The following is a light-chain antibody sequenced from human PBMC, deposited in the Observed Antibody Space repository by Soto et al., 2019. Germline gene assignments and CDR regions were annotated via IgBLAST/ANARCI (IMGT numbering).Light chain of an antibody. CDR3: QQRSNWPLSIT. CDR2: DAS. Sequence: EIVLTQSPATLSLSPGERATLSCRASQSVSSYLAWYQQKPGQAPRLLIYDASNMATGIPARFSGSGSGTDFTLTLSSLEPEDFAVYNCQQRSNWPLSITFGQGTRLEI. J-gene: IGKJ5*01. CDR1: QSVSSY. V-gene: IGKV3-11*01.